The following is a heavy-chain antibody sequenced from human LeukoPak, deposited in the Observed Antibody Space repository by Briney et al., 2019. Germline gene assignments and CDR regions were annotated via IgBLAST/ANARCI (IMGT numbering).Heavy chain of an antibody. J-gene: IGHJ3*02. D-gene: IGHD2-2*01. CDR2: TRNKANSYTT. CDR3: ARVRYCSSTTCRGAFDI. Sequence: GGSLRLSCAASGFTFSDYAMSWVRQAPGKGLEWVGRTRNKANSYTTEYAASVKGRFTISRDDSEKSLYLQMNSLKTEDTAVYYCARVRYCSSTTCRGAFDIWGQGTMVTVSS. V-gene: IGHV3-72*01. CDR1: GFTFSDYA.